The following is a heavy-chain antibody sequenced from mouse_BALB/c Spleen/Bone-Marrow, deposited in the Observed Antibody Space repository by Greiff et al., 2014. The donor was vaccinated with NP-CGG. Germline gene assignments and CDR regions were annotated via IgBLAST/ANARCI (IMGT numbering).Heavy chain of an antibody. D-gene: IGHD2-4*01. CDR1: GYTFTSYY. CDR2: IYPGDGST. CDR3: ARDDYGY. J-gene: IGHJ3*01. V-gene: IGHV1S56*01. Sequence: VKLQESGPELVKPGASVKMSCKASGYTFTSYYIHWVKQRPGQGLEWIGWIYPGDGSTKYNEKFKGKTTLTAGKSSSTVYMLLSSLTSEDSAIYFCARDDYGYWGQGTLVTVSA.